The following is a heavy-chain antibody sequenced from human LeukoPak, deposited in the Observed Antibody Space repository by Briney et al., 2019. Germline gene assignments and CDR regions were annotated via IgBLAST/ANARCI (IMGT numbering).Heavy chain of an antibody. Sequence: ASVKVSCKVSGYTLTQLSVHWVRQAPGKGLEWMAGFDVEDGEIIYAQKFQGRVTMTEDTSTDTAYMELSSLRSEDTAVYYCATNRQIMILGVVIMPAFDIWGQGTMVTVSS. CDR1: GYTLTQLS. V-gene: IGHV1-24*01. CDR3: ATNRQIMILGVVIMPAFDI. J-gene: IGHJ3*02. D-gene: IGHD3-3*01. CDR2: FDVEDGEI.